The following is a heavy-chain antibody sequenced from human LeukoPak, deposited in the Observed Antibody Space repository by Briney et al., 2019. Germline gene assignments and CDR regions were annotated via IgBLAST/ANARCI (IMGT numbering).Heavy chain of an antibody. J-gene: IGHJ4*02. D-gene: IGHD3-22*01. Sequence: GGSLRLSCAASGFTFSSYAMHWVRQAPGKGLEWVAVISYDGSNKYYADSVKGRFTISRDNSKNTLYLQMNSLRAEDTAVYYCARDLSSIVVVITSLGYWGQETLVTVSS. CDR1: GFTFSSYA. V-gene: IGHV3-30-3*01. CDR2: ISYDGSNK. CDR3: ARDLSSIVVVITSLGY.